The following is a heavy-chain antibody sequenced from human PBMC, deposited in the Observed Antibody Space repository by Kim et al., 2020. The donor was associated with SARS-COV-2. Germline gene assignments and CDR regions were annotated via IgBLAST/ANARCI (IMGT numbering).Heavy chain of an antibody. J-gene: IGHJ6*02. CDR2: INPSGGST. CDR3: ARANGAYYLYFYYGLDV. Sequence: ASVKVSCKAFGYTFTSHYIHWVRQAPGQGLEWMGIINPSGGSTSYAQEFQGRVTMTRDTSTSTVYMELSSLRSEDTAVYYCARANGAYYLYFYYGLDVWGQGTTVTVSS. V-gene: IGHV1-46*03. D-gene: IGHD2-21*02. CDR1: GYTFTSHY.